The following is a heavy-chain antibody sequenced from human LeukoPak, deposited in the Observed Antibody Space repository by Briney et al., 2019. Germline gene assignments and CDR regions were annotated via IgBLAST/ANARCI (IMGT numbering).Heavy chain of an antibody. CDR2: ISAYNANT. Sequence: ASVKVSCKASGYTFTNYGISWVRQAPGQGLEWIGWISAYNANTKYAQKLQGRVTMTTDTSTSTAYMELRSLRSDDTAVYYCARDRSGQSFGYYYYGMDVWGQGTTVTVSS. J-gene: IGHJ6*02. CDR1: GYTFTNYG. CDR3: ARDRSGQSFGYYYYGMDV. D-gene: IGHD3-16*01. V-gene: IGHV1-18*01.